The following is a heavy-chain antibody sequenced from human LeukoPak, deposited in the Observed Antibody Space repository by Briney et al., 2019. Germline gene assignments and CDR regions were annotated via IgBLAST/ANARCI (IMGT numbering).Heavy chain of an antibody. Sequence: ASVKVSCKPSEYIFTDDYMHWVRQTPGQGLEWMGWVNPNSGGTRYPQKFQGRVTMTRDTAISTGYMELSGLRSDDTAMYYCASKWVTYYYNSSAYHYPTDVFDIWGQGTMVTVSS. V-gene: IGHV1-2*02. J-gene: IGHJ3*02. CDR1: EYIFTDDY. CDR2: VNPNSGGT. D-gene: IGHD3-22*01. CDR3: ASKWVTYYYNSSAYHYPTDVFDI.